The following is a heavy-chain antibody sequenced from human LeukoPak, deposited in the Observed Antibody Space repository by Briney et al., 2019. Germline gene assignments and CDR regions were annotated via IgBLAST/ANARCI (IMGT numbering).Heavy chain of an antibody. CDR1: GGSISSGDYY. V-gene: IGHV4-30-4*01. J-gene: IGHJ6*02. CDR2: IYYSGST. CDR3: ARASMVRGVIITYYYYGMDV. Sequence: SETLSLTCTVSGGSISSGDYYWSWIRQPPGKGLEWIGYIYYSGSTYYNPSLKSRVTISVDTSKNRFSLKLSSVTAADTAVYYCARASMVRGVIITYYYYGMDVWGQGTTVTVSS. D-gene: IGHD3-10*01.